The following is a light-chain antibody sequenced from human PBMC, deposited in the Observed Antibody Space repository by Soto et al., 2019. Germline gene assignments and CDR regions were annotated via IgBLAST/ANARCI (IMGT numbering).Light chain of an antibody. CDR3: QQRTNWPLT. V-gene: IGKV3-11*01. CDR2: DAS. J-gene: IGKJ4*01. CDR1: QSVTTF. Sequence: EIVLTQSPVTLSLSPGERATLSCSASQSVTTFLAWYQQKPGQAPRLLIYDASKRATGIPARFSGSGSGTDFNLTSSRLEPEDFAVYYCQQRTNWPLTFGGGTKVEIK.